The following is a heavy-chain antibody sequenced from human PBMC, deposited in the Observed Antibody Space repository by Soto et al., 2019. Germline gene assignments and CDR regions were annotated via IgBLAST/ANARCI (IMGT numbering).Heavy chain of an antibody. CDR2: ISGSGGST. CDR3: AKDRQTTIVVVPVDDAFDI. CDR1: GFTFSSYA. V-gene: IGHV3-23*01. J-gene: IGHJ3*02. D-gene: IGHD2-2*01. Sequence: AGGSLRLSCAASGFTFSSYAMSWVRQAPGKGLEWVSAISGSGGSTYYADSVEGRFTISRDNSKNTLYLQMNSLRAEDTAVYYCAKDRQTTIVVVPVDDAFDIWGQGTMVTVSS.